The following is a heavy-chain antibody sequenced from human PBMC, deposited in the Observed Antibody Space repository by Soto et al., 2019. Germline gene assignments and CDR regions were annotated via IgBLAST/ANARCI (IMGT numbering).Heavy chain of an antibody. CDR3: LKGGQQTLGYFDL. CDR2: ISSSSSYI. J-gene: IGHJ2*01. D-gene: IGHD6-13*01. CDR1: GFTFSSYS. Sequence: EVQLVESGGGLVKPGGSLRLSCAASGFTFSSYSMNWVRQAPGKGLEWVSSISSSSSYIYYADSVKGRFTISRDNAKNSLYLQMNSLRAEDTAVYYCLKGGQQTLGYFDLRGRGTLVTVSS. V-gene: IGHV3-21*01.